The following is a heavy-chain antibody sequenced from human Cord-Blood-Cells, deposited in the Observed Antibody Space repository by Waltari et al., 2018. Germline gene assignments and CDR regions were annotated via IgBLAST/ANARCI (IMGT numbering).Heavy chain of an antibody. D-gene: IGHD5-12*01. V-gene: IGHV4-38-2*01. CDR1: GYSISSGYY. CDR3: ARIRRDGYNYYFDY. CDR2: IYHSGST. J-gene: IGHJ4*02. Sequence: QVQLQESCPGLVKPSETLSLTCAVSGYSISSGYYWGWIRQPPGKGLEWIGSIYHSGSTYYNPSLKSRVTISVDTSKNQFSLKLSSVTAADTAVYYCARIRRDGYNYYFDYWGQGTLVTVSS.